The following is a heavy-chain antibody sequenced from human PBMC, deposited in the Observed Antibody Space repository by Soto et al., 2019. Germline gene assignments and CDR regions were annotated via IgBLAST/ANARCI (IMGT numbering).Heavy chain of an antibody. CDR1: GGTFSIYT. Sequence: EASVKVSCKASGGTFSIYTISWVRQAPGQRLEWMGWINAGNGNTKYSQKFQGRVTITRDTSASTAYMELSSLRSEDTAVYYCARGSEWFDPWGQGTLVTVSS. V-gene: IGHV1-3*01. CDR3: ARGSEWFDP. CDR2: INAGNGNT. J-gene: IGHJ5*02. D-gene: IGHD3-10*01.